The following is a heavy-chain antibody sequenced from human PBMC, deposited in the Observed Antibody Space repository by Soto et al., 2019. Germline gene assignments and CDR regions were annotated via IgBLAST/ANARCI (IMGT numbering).Heavy chain of an antibody. D-gene: IGHD6-6*01. Sequence: PSQTLSLTCAISGDSVSSNSAAWNWIRRSPSRGLEWLGRTYYRSKWYNDYAVSVKSRITINPDTSKNQFSLQLNSVTPEDTAVYYCARDKSSYSSSSTGVDYYYYGMDVWGQGTTVTVSS. CDR1: GDSVSSNSAA. CDR3: ARDKSSYSSSSTGVDYYYYGMDV. CDR2: TYYRSKWYN. J-gene: IGHJ6*02. V-gene: IGHV6-1*01.